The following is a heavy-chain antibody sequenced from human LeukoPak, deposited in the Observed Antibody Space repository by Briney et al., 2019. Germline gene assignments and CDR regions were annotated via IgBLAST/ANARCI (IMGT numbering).Heavy chain of an antibody. D-gene: IGHD6-19*01. V-gene: IGHV4-39*01. CDR1: GGSFSGYH. CDR3: VSHPGGSGWSLYSFDL. Sequence: PSDTLTLPCALCGGSFSGYHGSWIRQPPGKGLEWIGSIYYRGRTYYNPSLRSRLTISVDTSKNQLSLKLSSVTAADTAVYYCVSHPGGSGWSLYSFDLWGQGTLVTVSS. CDR2: IYYRGRT. J-gene: IGHJ4*02.